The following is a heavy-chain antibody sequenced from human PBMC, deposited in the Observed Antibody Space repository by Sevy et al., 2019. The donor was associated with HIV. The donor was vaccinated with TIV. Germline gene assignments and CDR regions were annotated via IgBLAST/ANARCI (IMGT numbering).Heavy chain of an antibody. J-gene: IGHJ4*02. CDR3: AKDRVTVFGVVVTFDS. CDR1: GFTFSDYW. V-gene: IGHV3-23*01. D-gene: IGHD3-3*01. CDR2: ISGSGYAT. Sequence: GGSLRLSCAASGFTFSDYWMTWVRQAPGKGLEWVSTISGSGYATYYADSVKGRFIISRDTSRNPLYLQMNSLRVEDSAVYFCAKDRVTVFGVVVTFDSWGQGTLVTVSS.